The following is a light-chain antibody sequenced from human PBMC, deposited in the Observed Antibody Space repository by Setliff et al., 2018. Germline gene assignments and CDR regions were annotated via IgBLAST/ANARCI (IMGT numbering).Light chain of an antibody. CDR1: SSDVGSYDL. Sequence: QSALTQPASVSGSPGQSITISCSGTSSDVGSYDLVSWYQQHPGKAPKLIIYNVSGRASGVSHRFSGSKSDNTASLTISGLQAEDEADYYCNAYTSRSTYVFGSGTKVTVL. CDR3: NAYTSRSTYV. J-gene: IGLJ1*01. V-gene: IGLV2-14*03. CDR2: NVS.